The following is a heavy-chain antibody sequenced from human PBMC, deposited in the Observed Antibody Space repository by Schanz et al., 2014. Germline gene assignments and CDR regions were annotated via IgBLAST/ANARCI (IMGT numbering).Heavy chain of an antibody. Sequence: EVQLVASGGGLVQPGGSLRLSCAASGFAVDNYYMSCVRQAPGRGLEWVSIISGSGGNTYYADAVRGRFTISRDNSRNTLYLQMNSLRAEDTAVYYCAKVRYSSGWRGDYFDEWGQGTLVTDAS. CDR3: AKVRYSSGWRGDYFDE. V-gene: IGHV3-23*04. CDR2: ISGSGGNT. CDR1: GFAVDNYY. J-gene: IGHJ4*02. D-gene: IGHD6-25*01.